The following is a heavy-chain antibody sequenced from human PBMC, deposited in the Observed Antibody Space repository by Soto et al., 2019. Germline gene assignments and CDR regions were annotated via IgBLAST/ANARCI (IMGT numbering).Heavy chain of an antibody. J-gene: IGHJ4*02. CDR2: VTSSPSSM. CDR3: AREADFASSGYVLDY. V-gene: IGHV3-21*01. Sequence: GGSLRLSCAASGFTFSGFSMDWVRQAPGKGLEWVSSVTSSPSSMFYADSVKGRFTISRDDAKDSLFLQMNSLRADDTAVYYCAREADFASSGYVLDYWGLGTLVTVSS. CDR1: GFTFSGFS. D-gene: IGHD3-22*01.